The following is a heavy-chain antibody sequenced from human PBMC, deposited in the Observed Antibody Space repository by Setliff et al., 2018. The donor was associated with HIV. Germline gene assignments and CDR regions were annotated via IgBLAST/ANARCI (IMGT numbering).Heavy chain of an antibody. D-gene: IGHD3-3*01. J-gene: IGHJ6*02. V-gene: IGHV1-2*04. CDR2: VNPNTGGT. CDR3: ARGRTNSSYYNFWSAYSSTMDV. Sequence: ASVKVSCKASGYTFTGYYIHWVRQAPGQGLEWMGWVNPNTGGTDYAQKFQGWVTMTRETSISTAYLELRRLKSDDAAVYYCARGRTNSSYYNFWSAYSSTMDVWGHGTTVTVS. CDR1: GYTFTGYY.